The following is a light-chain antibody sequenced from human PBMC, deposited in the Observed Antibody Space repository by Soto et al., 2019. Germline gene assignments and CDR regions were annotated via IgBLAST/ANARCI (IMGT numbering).Light chain of an antibody. CDR2: GAS. J-gene: IGKJ5*01. CDR1: QSVSIN. Sequence: EIVLTQSPATLSLSPGERATLSCRASQSVSINLAWYQQKPGQAPRLLIYGASGRATGIPDRFSGSGSGTDFTLTISRLEPEDFAVYYCQQYTSSLITFGQGTRLEIK. V-gene: IGKV3-20*01. CDR3: QQYTSSLIT.